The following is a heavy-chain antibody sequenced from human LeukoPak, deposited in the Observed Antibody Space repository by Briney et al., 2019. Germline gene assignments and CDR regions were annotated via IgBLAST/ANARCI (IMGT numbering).Heavy chain of an antibody. Sequence: PSETLSLTCTVSGGSISSGGYYWSWIWQPPGKGLEWIGYIYHSGSTYYNPSLKSRVTISVDRSKNQFSLKLSSVTAADTAVYYCARDGGIVVVPAAIGFDPWGQGTLVTVSS. CDR2: IYHSGST. J-gene: IGHJ5*02. D-gene: IGHD2-2*02. V-gene: IGHV4-30-2*01. CDR1: GGSISSGGYY. CDR3: ARDGGIVVVPAAIGFDP.